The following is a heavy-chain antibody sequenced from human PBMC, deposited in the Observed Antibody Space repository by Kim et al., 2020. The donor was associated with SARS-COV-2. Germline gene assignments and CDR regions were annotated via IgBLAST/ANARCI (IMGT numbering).Heavy chain of an antibody. D-gene: IGHD3-9*01. V-gene: IGHV4-39*07. CDR3: ARALGGYYDILTGSNRGYYFDY. J-gene: IGHJ4*02. Sequence: SETLSLTCTVSGGSISSSSYYWGWIRQPPGKGLEWIGSIYYSGSTYYNPSLKSRVTISVDTSKNQFSLKLSSVTAADTAVYYCARALGGYYDILTGSNRGYYFDYWGQGTLVTVSS. CDR1: GGSISSSSYY. CDR2: IYYSGST.